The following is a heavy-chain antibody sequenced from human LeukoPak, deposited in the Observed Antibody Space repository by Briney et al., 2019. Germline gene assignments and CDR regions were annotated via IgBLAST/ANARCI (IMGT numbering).Heavy chain of an antibody. CDR2: IRSIAYGGTT. D-gene: IGHD2-15*01. Sequence: GSLRLSCTGSGFLFDDFALSWVRQAPGKGLEWVGFIRSIAYGGTTEYAASVKGRFTISRDDSKGIAYLQMNSLNSEDTAVYYCARDQDTVPRRRAFDSWGRGTLVTVSS. CDR3: ARDQDTVPRRRAFDS. V-gene: IGHV3-49*04. CDR1: GFLFDDFA. J-gene: IGHJ4*02.